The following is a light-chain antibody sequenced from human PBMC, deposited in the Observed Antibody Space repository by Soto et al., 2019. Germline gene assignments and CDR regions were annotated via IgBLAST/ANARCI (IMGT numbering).Light chain of an antibody. CDR1: QSVSSD. V-gene: IGKV3-11*01. J-gene: IGKJ5*01. Sequence: EIDLTQSPCPLSLSPGERATLPWGATQSVSSDLAWYQQKPGQAPRLLIYDASTRATGIPARFSGSGSGTDFTLTISSLQTEDFAVYYCQQRSNWPSTFGQGTRLEIK. CDR3: QQRSNWPST. CDR2: DAS.